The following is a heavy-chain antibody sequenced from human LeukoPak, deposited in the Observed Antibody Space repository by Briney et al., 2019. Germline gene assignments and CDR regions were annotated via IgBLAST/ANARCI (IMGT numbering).Heavy chain of an antibody. Sequence: GTSVKVSCKASGFTFTSSAVQWVRQARGQRLEWIGWIVVGSGNTNYAQKFQERVTITRDMSTSTAYMELSSLRSEDTAVYYCAAVCYPYGSGSYSIFGSDSGTHCFDYWGQGTLVTVSS. CDR3: AAVCYPYGSGSYSIFGSDSGTHCFDY. J-gene: IGHJ4*02. V-gene: IGHV1-58*01. CDR1: GFTFTSSA. D-gene: IGHD3-10*01. CDR2: IVVGSGNT.